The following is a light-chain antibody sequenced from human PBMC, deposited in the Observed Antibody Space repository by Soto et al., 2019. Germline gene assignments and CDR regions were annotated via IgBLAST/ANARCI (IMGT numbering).Light chain of an antibody. V-gene: IGKV1-27*01. CDR2: AAS. CDR1: QGISNF. Sequence: DIQMTQSPSSLSASVGDRVTITCRASQGISNFLAWHQQKPGKVPRLLIYAASTLQSGVPARFSGSGSVTVFTLTITSLHAEDVATYYCQKYNSAPWTFGQGTKVEIK. CDR3: QKYNSAPWT. J-gene: IGKJ1*01.